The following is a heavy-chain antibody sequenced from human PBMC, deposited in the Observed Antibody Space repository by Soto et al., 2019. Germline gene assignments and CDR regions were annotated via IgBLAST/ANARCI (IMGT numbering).Heavy chain of an antibody. CDR3: VRTSLVVAAATREDY. CDR2: INSDGSST. J-gene: IGHJ4*02. V-gene: IGHV3-74*01. D-gene: IGHD2-15*01. CDR1: GFTFSSYW. Sequence: EVQLVESGGGLVQPGGSLRLSCAASGFTFSSYWMHWVRQAPGKGLVWVSRINSDGSSTSYADSVKGRFAISRDNAKKTLYLQMNSLRAEDTAVYYCVRTSLVVAAATREDYWGQGTLGTVSS.